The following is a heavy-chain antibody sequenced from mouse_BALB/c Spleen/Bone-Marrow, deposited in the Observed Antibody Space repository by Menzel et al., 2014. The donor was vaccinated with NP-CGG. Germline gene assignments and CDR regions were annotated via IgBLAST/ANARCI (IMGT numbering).Heavy chain of an antibody. J-gene: IGHJ4*01. CDR3: ARSRAMDY. CDR1: GYTFTDYY. V-gene: IGHV1-26*01. CDR2: INPNNGNT. Sequence: VQLQQSGPDLVKPGASVKMSCKASGYTFTDYYMKWVKQSHGKRLEWIGDINPNNGNTFYNQKFKGEASLTVDKSSTTAYMQLNSLTSEDSAVYYCARSRAMDYWGQGTSVTVSS.